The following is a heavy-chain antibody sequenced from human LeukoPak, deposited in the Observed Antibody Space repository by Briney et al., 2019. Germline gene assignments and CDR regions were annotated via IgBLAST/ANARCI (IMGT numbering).Heavy chain of an antibody. CDR2: IYYSGST. CDR3: ARDDYYDIYAFDI. CDR1: GGSISSSSYY. V-gene: IGHV4-39*07. J-gene: IGHJ3*02. Sequence: SETLSLTCTVSGGSISSSSYYWGWIRQPPGKGLEWIGSIYYSGSTYYNPSLKSRVTISVDTSKNQFSLKLSSVTAADTAVYYCARDDYYDIYAFDIWGQGTMVTVSS. D-gene: IGHD3-22*01.